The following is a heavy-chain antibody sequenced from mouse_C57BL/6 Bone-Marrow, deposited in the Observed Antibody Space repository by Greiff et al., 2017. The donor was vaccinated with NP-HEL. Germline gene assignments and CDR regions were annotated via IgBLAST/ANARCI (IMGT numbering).Heavy chain of an antibody. Sequence: VQLQQSGAELARPGASVKLSCKASGYTFTSYGISWVKQRTGQGLEWIGEIYPRSGNTYYNEKFKGKATLTADKSSSTAYMELRSLTSEDSAVYFCVPLYYGSSYRFDYWGQGTTLTVSS. CDR2: IYPRSGNT. J-gene: IGHJ2*01. D-gene: IGHD1-1*01. CDR1: GYTFTSYG. V-gene: IGHV1-81*01. CDR3: VPLYYGSSYRFDY.